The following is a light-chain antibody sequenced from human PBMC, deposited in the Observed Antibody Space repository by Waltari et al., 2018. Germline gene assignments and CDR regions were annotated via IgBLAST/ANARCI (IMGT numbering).Light chain of an antibody. CDR2: DVS. CDR3: QKYERLPAT. V-gene: IGKV3-20*01. Sequence: EIVLTQSPGTLSLSPGERAHLSCRASQSIGRSLVWYQQKPGQAPRLLIYDVSRRAPGIPDRFSGSGYGIDFSLTISRLEPEDFAVYYCQKYERLPATFGQGTTVEIK. J-gene: IGKJ1*01. CDR1: QSIGRS.